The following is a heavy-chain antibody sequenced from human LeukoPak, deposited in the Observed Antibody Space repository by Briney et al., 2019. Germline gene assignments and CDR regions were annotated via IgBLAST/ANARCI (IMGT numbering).Heavy chain of an antibody. CDR1: GYSFTSYW. J-gene: IGHJ4*02. CDR3: ARQTAMVDGYFDF. V-gene: IGHV5-51*01. Sequence: AAAPQISSKGAGYSFTSYWIGWVRRLPRKGLVWMGIIYPGDSDTRYSPSFQGQVTISADKYISTSSLQWSSLKASDTAMYYCARQTAMVDGYFDFWGQGTLVTVSS. CDR2: IYPGDSDT. D-gene: IGHD5-18*01.